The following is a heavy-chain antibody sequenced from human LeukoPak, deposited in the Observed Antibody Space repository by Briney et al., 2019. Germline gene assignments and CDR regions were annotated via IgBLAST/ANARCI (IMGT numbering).Heavy chain of an antibody. CDR2: IKQDGSEK. CDR3: ARDSPISMDYDILTGYYYYYYGMDV. CDR1: GFTFSSYW. J-gene: IGHJ6*02. Sequence: GGSLRLSCAASGFTFSSYWMSWVRQAPGKGLEWVAHIKQDGSEKYYVDSVKGRFTISRDNAKNSLYLQMNSLRAEDTAVYYCARDSPISMDYDILTGYYYYYYGMDVWGQGTTVTVSS. D-gene: IGHD3-9*01. V-gene: IGHV3-7*01.